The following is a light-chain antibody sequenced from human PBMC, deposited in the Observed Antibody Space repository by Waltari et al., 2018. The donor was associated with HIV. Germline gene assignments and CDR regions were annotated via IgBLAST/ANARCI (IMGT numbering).Light chain of an antibody. J-gene: IGLJ3*02. V-gene: IGLV2-11*01. CDR1: SSDVGGYDS. CDR3: CSYAGTYTYVL. CDR2: EVI. Sequence: QSALTQPRSVSGSPGQSVTISCTGTSSDVGGYDSVSWYLQHPGKVPKLIIYEVIKRPSGVLDRFSGSKSGNTASLTSSGLQTEDEADYFCCSYAGTYTYVLFGGGTKLTVL.